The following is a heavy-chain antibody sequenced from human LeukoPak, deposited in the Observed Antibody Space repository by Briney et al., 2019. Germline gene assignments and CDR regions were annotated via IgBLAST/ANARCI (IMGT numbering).Heavy chain of an antibody. V-gene: IGHV3-48*04. J-gene: IGHJ4*02. CDR1: GFTFSSYS. CDR3: ARESPTHYNLFDY. D-gene: IGHD1-1*01. CDR2: ISSSSTI. Sequence: GGSLRLSCAASGFTFSSYSMNWVRQAPGKGLEWVSYISSSSTIYYADSVKGRFTISRDNAKNSLYLQMNSLRAEDTAVYYCARESPTHYNLFDYWGQGTLVTVSS.